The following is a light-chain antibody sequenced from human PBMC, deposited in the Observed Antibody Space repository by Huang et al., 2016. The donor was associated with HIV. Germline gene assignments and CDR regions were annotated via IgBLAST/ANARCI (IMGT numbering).Light chain of an antibody. CDR3: QQYDSYWT. J-gene: IGKJ1*01. V-gene: IGKV1-5*03. CDR2: KAS. Sequence: DVQMTQSPSTLSAYVGDRITITCRASQSINNYLAWYQQKAGKAPDLLNYKASTLDSGVPSRFSGSGSGTTFTLTISNLQPDDFATYYCQQYDSYWTFGQGTKVE. CDR1: QSINNY.